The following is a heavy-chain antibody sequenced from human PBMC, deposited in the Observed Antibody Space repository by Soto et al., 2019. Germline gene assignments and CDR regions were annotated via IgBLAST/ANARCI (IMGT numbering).Heavy chain of an antibody. Sequence: HPGGSLRLSCAASGFTFDDYAMHWVLQAPGKGLEWVAGISWNSGSIGYADSVKGRFTISRDNAKNSLYLQMNSLRAEDTALYYCAKDIRSSTSCYLCYYYYMDVWGKGTTVTVSS. J-gene: IGHJ6*03. D-gene: IGHD2-2*01. CDR1: GFTFDDYA. CDR3: AKDIRSSTSCYLCYYYYMDV. CDR2: ISWNSGSI. V-gene: IGHV3-9*01.